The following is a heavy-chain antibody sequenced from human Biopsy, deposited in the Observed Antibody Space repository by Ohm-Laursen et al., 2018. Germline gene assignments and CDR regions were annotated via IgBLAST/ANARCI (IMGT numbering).Heavy chain of an antibody. CDR3: ARAANSTGWPYYYFYGMDV. D-gene: IGHD2/OR15-2a*01. CDR1: GGSISSVY. Sequence: TLSLTCTVSGGSISSVYWSWNRQTPGKGRVWIGNINYSGSTNYNPSLKSRVTISVDTSKNQFSLRLNSVTAADTAVYYCARAANSTGWPYYYFYGMDVWGQGTTVTVSS. J-gene: IGHJ6*02. V-gene: IGHV4-59*01. CDR2: INYSGST.